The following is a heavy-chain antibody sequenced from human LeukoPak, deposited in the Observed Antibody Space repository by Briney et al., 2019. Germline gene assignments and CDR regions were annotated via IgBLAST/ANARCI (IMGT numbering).Heavy chain of an antibody. D-gene: IGHD6-19*01. CDR3: AKRLAMTGTYHFDY. CDR2: ISSSGSGDNT. J-gene: IGHJ4*02. CDR1: GVTLSSFA. V-gene: IGHV3-23*01. Sequence: PGGSLRLSCAASGVTLSSFAMSWARQAPGKGLEWVSGISSSGSGDNTYYADSVKGRFTISRDNSKNTLYLQMNSLRAEDTAVYYCAKRLAMTGTYHFDYWGQGTLVTVSS.